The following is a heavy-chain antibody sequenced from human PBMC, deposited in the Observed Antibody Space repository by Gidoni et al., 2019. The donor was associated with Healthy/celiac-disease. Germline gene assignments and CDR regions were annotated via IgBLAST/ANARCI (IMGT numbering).Heavy chain of an antibody. CDR3: ATSLKRGGDYGSGSYSLYDFDY. V-gene: IGHV4-39*01. Sequence: QLQLQESGPGLVKPSETLYLTCTVSCCSISSSSYYWGWLRQPPGKGLEWIGSVYYSGSAYYNPSLKSRVTISVDTSKNKFALKLSSVTAADTAVYYCATSLKRGGDYGSGSYSLYDFDYWGQGTLVTVSS. D-gene: IGHD3-10*01. CDR1: CCSISSSSYY. J-gene: IGHJ4*02. CDR2: VYYSGSA.